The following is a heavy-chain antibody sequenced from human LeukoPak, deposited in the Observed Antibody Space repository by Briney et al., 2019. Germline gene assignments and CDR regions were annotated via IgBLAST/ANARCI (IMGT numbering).Heavy chain of an antibody. CDR3: ARDRWSEGMDYGADDAFDI. CDR1: GFTFSSYS. CDR2: ICSSSSYI. Sequence: GGSLRLSCAASGFTFSSYSMNWVRQAPGKGLEWVSSICSSSSYIYYADSVKGRFTISRDNAKNSLYLQMNSLRAEDTAVYYCARDRWSEGMDYGADDAFDIWCQGTMVTVSS. D-gene: IGHD4-17*01. J-gene: IGHJ3*02. V-gene: IGHV3-21*01.